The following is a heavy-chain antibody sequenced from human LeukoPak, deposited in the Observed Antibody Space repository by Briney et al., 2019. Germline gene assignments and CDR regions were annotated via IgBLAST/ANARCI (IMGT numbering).Heavy chain of an antibody. CDR1: DGSISSGGYS. Sequence: SETLSLTCAVSDGSISSGGYSWSWIRQPPGKGLEWIGYIYHSGSTYYNPSLKSRVTISVDRSKNQFSLKLSSVTAADTAVYYCARGPWISSGWFVDYWGQGTLVTVSS. J-gene: IGHJ4*02. V-gene: IGHV4-30-2*01. D-gene: IGHD6-19*01. CDR3: ARGPWISSGWFVDY. CDR2: IYHSGST.